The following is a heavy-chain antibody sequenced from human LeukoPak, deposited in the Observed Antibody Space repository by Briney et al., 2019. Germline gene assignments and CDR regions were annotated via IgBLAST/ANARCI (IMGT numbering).Heavy chain of an antibody. V-gene: IGHV3-30*02. Sequence: PGGSLRLSCAASGFTFSSYGMHWVRQAPGKGLEWVAVIWYDGSNKYYADSVKGRFTISRDNSKNTLYLQMNSLRAEDTAVYYCAKNGGDPAFDIWGQGTMVTVSS. CDR2: IWYDGSNK. CDR3: AKNGGDPAFDI. D-gene: IGHD4-23*01. J-gene: IGHJ3*02. CDR1: GFTFSSYG.